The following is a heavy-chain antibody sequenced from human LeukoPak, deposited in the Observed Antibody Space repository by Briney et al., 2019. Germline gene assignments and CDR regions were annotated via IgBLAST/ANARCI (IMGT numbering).Heavy chain of an antibody. CDR2: ISGSGGST. D-gene: IGHD2-21*01. V-gene: IGHV3-23*01. CDR1: GFTFSSYA. J-gene: IGHJ4*02. Sequence: GGSLRLSCAASGFTFSSYAMSWVRQAPGKGLEWVSAISGSGGSTYYADSVKGRFTISRDNAKNSLYLQMNSLRAEDTAVYYCARDLTLFPDYWGQGTLVTVSS. CDR3: ARDLTLFPDY.